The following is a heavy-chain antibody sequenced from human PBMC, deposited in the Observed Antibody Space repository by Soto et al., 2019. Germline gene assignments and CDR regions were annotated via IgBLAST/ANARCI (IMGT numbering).Heavy chain of an antibody. CDR3: ARSPMNRGVIGAFDP. D-gene: IGHD3-10*01. J-gene: IGHJ5*02. V-gene: IGHV1-3*01. CDR2: INAGKGDT. Sequence: ASVKVSCKASGYIFINYAIHWVRQAPGQRLEWMGWINAGKGDTIYSQKFQDGITINRDTSASTAYMELGRLRPEDTAVYYCARSPMNRGVIGAFDPWG. CDR1: GYIFINYA.